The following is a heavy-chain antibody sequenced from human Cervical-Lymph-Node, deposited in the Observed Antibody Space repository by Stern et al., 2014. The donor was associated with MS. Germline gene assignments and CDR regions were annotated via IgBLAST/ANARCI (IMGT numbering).Heavy chain of an antibody. V-gene: IGHV5-51*01. CDR3: ARELGYCSSTSCYWTYGMDV. J-gene: IGHJ6*02. CDR2: IYPGESDT. CDR1: GYSFTSYW. Sequence: EVQLVQSGAEAKKPGESLKISCKGSGYSFTSYWICWVRQMPGKGPEWMGIIYPGESDTRYSPSFQSPVTIAADKSISTAYLQWSSLKASDTAMYYCARELGYCSSTSCYWTYGMDVWGQGTTVTVSS. D-gene: IGHD2-2*01.